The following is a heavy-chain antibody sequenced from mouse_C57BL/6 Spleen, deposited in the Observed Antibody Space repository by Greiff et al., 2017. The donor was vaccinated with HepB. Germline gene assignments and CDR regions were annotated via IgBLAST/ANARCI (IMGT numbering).Heavy chain of an antibody. Sequence: VQLQQSGAELVKPGASVKLSCKASGYTFTSYWMHWVKQRPGQGLEWIGMIHPTSGSTNYNEKFKSKATLTVDKSSSTAYMQLSSLTSEDSAVDYCASHYYGSSYWYFDVWGTGTTVTVSS. CDR2: IHPTSGST. J-gene: IGHJ1*03. D-gene: IGHD1-1*01. CDR1: GYTFTSYW. CDR3: ASHYYGSSYWYFDV. V-gene: IGHV1-64*01.